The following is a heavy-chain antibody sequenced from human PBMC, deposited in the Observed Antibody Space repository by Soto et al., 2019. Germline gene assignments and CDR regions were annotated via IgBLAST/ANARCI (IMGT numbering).Heavy chain of an antibody. V-gene: IGHV4-59*01. CDR2: IYYSGST. Sequence: SETLSLTCTVSGGSISSYYWSWIRQPPGKGLEWIGYIYYSGSTNYNPSLKSRVTISVDTSKNQFSLKLSSVTAADTAVYYCARVLVEMATITAQVIDPWGQGTLVTVS. J-gene: IGHJ5*02. D-gene: IGHD5-12*01. CDR1: GGSISSYY. CDR3: ARVLVEMATITAQVIDP.